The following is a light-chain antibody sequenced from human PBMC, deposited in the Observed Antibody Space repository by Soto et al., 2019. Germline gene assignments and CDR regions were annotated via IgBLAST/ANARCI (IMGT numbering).Light chain of an antibody. J-gene: IGKJ2*01. V-gene: IGKV3-11*01. CDR3: QQRSNWPPYT. CDR1: RGVSSY. CDR2: DAS. Sequence: EIVLTQSPAPLSLSPGERATLSCRASRGVSSYLAWYQQKPGQAPSLLIYDASNRATGIPARFSGSGSGTDFTLTISSLEPEDFAVYYCQQRSNWPPYTFGQGTKLEIK.